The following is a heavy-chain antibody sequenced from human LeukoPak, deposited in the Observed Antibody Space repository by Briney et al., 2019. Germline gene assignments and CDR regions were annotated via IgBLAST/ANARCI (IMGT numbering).Heavy chain of an antibody. D-gene: IGHD2-2*02. V-gene: IGHV3-53*01. CDR3: ARIYGYYFDY. J-gene: IGHJ4*02. CDR1: GGSISNYY. Sequence: ETLSLTCSVSGGSISNYYWSWIRQTPGKGLEWVSVIYSGGSTYYADSVKGRFTISRDNSKNTLYLQMNSLRAEDTAVYYCARIYGYYFDYWGQGTLVTVSS. CDR2: IYSGGST.